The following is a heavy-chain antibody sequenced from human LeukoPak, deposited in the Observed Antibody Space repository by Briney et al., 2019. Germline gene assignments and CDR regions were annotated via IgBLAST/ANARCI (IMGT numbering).Heavy chain of an antibody. Sequence: SETLSLTCTVSGGSISSYYWSWIRQPPGKGLEWIGYIYYSGSTNYNPSLKSRVTISVDTSKNQFSLKLSSVTAADTAVYYCASSSYYYGSGSYPYYYYYYGMDVWGQGTTVTVSS. CDR3: ASSSYYYGSGSYPYYYYYYGMDV. CDR2: IYYSGST. J-gene: IGHJ6*02. D-gene: IGHD3-10*01. V-gene: IGHV4-59*08. CDR1: GGSISSYY.